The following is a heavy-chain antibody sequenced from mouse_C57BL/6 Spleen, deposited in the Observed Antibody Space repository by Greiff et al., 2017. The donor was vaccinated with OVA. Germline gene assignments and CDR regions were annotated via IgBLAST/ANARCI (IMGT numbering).Heavy chain of an antibody. J-gene: IGHJ3*01. CDR3: TGGLRRRGFAY. CDR1: GFTFSNYW. D-gene: IGHD2-2*01. V-gene: IGHV6-3*01. Sequence: EVKVEESGGGLVQPGGSMKLSCVASGFTFSNYWMNWVRQSPEKGLEWVAQIRLKSDNYATNYAESVKGRFTISRDDSKSSVYLQMNNLRAEDTGIYYCTGGLRRRGFAYWGQGTLVTVSA. CDR2: IRLKSDNYAT.